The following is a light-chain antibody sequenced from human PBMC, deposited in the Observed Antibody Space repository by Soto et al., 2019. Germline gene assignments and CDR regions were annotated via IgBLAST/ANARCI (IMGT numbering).Light chain of an antibody. J-gene: IGKJ1*01. Sequence: DIQMTPSPSSLSASVGDRVTITCRASQRITTYLNWYQQRPGKAPSILIYAETYLREGVPSRFSGSGSGTDLSLTIAGLQPDDFATYFCHQIHTSPWTFGEGTKVDIK. CDR2: AET. CDR1: QRITTY. V-gene: IGKV1-39*01. CDR3: HQIHTSPWT.